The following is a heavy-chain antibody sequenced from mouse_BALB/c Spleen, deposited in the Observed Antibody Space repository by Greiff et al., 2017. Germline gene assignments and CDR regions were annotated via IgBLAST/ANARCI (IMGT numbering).Heavy chain of an antibody. CDR2: IDPSDSET. CDR3: AREGFTTVVPYAMDY. V-gene: IGHV1-69*02. CDR1: GYTFTSYW. D-gene: IGHD1-1*01. J-gene: IGHJ4*01. Sequence: VQLQQPGAELVKPGAPVKLSCKASGYTFTSYWMNWVKQRPGRGLEWIGRIDPSDSETHYNQKFKDKATLTVDKSSSTAYIQLSSLTSEDSAVYYCAREGFTTVVPYAMDYWGQGTSVTVSS.